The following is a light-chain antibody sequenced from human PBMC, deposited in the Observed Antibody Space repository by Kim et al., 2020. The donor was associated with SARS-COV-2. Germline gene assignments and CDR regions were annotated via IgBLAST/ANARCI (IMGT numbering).Light chain of an antibody. J-gene: IGLJ1*01. V-gene: IGLV3-19*01. CDR3: NSRDTRGNHV. CDR1: SLTIYY. CDR2: GDN. Sequence: SSELTQDPAVSVALGQTVRITCQGDSLTIYYANWYQQKPGRAPVLVVYGDNNRPSGIPDRFSGSRPGNKASLTITGAQAEDEADYFCNSRDTRGNHVFGAGTKVTVL.